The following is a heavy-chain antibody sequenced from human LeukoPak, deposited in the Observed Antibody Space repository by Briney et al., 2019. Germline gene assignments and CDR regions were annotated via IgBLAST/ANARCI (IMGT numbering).Heavy chain of an antibody. CDR1: GGSISSGGYS. J-gene: IGHJ4*02. V-gene: IGHV4-30-2*01. CDR2: INHSGST. Sequence: PSETLSLTCAVSGGSISSGGYSWSWIRQPPGKGLEWIGEINHSGSTNYNPSLKSRVTISVDTSKNQFSLKLSSVTAADTAVYYCARIGRAEQWTYSSSWNPRGDFDYWGQGTLVTVSS. D-gene: IGHD6-13*01. CDR3: ARIGRAEQWTYSSSWNPRGDFDY.